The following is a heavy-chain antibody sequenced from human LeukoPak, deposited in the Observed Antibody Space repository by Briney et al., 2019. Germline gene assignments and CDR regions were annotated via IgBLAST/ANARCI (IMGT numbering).Heavy chain of an antibody. V-gene: IGHV4-4*02. J-gene: IGHJ4*02. CDR2: IYHSGST. CDR3: ARAGQGYCTGASCYLSLDY. Sequence: SGTLSLTCAVSGGSISSSNWWSWVRQPPGKGLEWIGQIYHSGSTNYNPSLKSRVAISVDKSKNQFSPNLNSVTAADTAVYYCARAGQGYCTGASCYLSLDYWGQGTLVTVSS. CDR1: GGSISSSNW. D-gene: IGHD2-2*01.